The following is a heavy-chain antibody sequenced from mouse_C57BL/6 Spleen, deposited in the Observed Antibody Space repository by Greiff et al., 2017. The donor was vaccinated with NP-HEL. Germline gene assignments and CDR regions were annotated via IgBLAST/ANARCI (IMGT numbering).Heavy chain of an antibody. J-gene: IGHJ2*01. CDR3: ARTYSNYFDY. CDR1: GYTFTDYY. CDR2: INPYNGGT. D-gene: IGHD2-5*01. V-gene: IGHV1-19*01. Sequence: VQLQQSGPVLVKPGASVKMSCKASGYTFTDYYMNWVKQSHGKSLEWIGVINPYNGGTSYNQKFKGKATLTVDKSSSTAYMELNSLTSEDSAVYYCARTYSNYFDYWGQGTTLTVSS.